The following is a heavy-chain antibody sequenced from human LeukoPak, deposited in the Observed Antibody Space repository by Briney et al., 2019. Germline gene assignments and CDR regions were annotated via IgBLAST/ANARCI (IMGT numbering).Heavy chain of an antibody. CDR1: GFTSSSYA. J-gene: IGHJ4*02. CDR3: AKADSGSHYDDY. CDR2: ISASGGGT. Sequence: PGGSLRLSCTASGFTSSSYAMSWVRQAPGKGLEWVSAISASGGGTFYADSVRGRFTISRDNSKNTLYLQMNSLRAEDTAVYYCAKADSGSHYDDYWGQGTLVTVSS. D-gene: IGHD1-26*01. V-gene: IGHV3-23*01.